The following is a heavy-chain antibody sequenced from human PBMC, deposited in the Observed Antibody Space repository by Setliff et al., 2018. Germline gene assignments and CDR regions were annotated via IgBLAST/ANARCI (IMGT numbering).Heavy chain of an antibody. CDR2: INHSGSP. CDR1: GASFSGSY. V-gene: IGHV4-34*01. Sequence: PSETLSLTCAVYGASFSGSYCSWIRQSPGKGLEWIGEINHTGSPNWIGEINHSGSPNYNPSLRNRVTISIDTSKNRFSLKLSSMTAADTAVYHCARQGVGVENNLRGAFDIWGQGTTVTVSS. J-gene: IGHJ3*02. D-gene: IGHD3-10*01. CDR3: ARQGVGVENNLRGAFDI.